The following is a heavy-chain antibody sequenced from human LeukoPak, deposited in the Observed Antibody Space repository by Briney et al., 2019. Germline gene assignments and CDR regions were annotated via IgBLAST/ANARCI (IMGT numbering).Heavy chain of an antibody. J-gene: IGHJ5*02. V-gene: IGHV1-18*01. D-gene: IGHD3-10*01. CDR2: ISGYNGNT. CDR1: GYTFTRYG. Sequence: ASVKVSCKASGYTFTRYGISWVRQAPGQRLEWMGWISGYNGNTNYAEKLQGRVTMTTDTSTSTVYMELRSLRSDDTAVYYCARDSLYYGSGSYLGFDPWGQGTLVTVSS. CDR3: ARDSLYYGSGSYLGFDP.